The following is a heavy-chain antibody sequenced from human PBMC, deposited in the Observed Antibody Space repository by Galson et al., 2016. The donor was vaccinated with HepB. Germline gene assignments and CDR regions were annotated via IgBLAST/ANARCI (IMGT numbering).Heavy chain of an antibody. CDR2: IKTTFQSGAT. D-gene: IGHD6-19*01. Sequence: SLRLSCASSGFAFDDAWMTWVRQAPGRGLEYVGLIKTTFQSGATDYAAPVKGRFTISRDDSKNMVYLQMNRLITEDTAVYYCFTRLVWGPGTLVTVSS. J-gene: IGHJ4*02. CDR1: GFAFDDAW. V-gene: IGHV3-15*01. CDR3: FTRLV.